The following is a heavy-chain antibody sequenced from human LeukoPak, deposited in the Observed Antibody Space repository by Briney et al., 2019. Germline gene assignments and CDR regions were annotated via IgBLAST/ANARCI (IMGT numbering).Heavy chain of an antibody. CDR3: ARGVVIAPQTFDY. CDR2: IYYNGNS. D-gene: IGHD2-21*01. V-gene: IGHV4-39*07. Sequence: SETLSLTCTVSGGSISSSIHYWGWIRQPPGKGLEWIGSIYYNGNSYYKQSLKSRVTISLDTSKNQLSLILNSVTAADTAVYYCARGVVIAPQTFDYWGQGTLVTVSS. CDR1: GGSISSSIHY. J-gene: IGHJ4*02.